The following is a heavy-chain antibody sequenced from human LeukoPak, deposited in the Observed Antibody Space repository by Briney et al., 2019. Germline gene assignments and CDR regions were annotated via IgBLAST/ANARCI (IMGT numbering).Heavy chain of an antibody. CDR3: ARDEPRYSGYDYYYYGMDV. Sequence: GESLQISCKGSGYSFTGYWIGWVRQMPGKGLEWMGIIYPGDSDTRYSPSFQGQVTISADKSISTAYLQWSSLKASDTAMYYCARDEPRYSGYDYYYYGMDVWGQGTTVTVSS. D-gene: IGHD5-12*01. V-gene: IGHV5-51*01. CDR2: IYPGDSDT. J-gene: IGHJ6*02. CDR1: GYSFTGYW.